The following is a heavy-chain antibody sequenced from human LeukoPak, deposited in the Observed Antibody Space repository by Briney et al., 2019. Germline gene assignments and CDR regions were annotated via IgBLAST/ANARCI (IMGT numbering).Heavy chain of an antibody. CDR1: GFTFSSYS. J-gene: IGHJ3*02. CDR2: ISSSSSYI. Sequence: PGGSLRLSCAASGFTFSSYSMNWVRQAPGKGLEWVSSISSSSSYIYYADSVKGRFTISRDNAKNSLYLQMNSLRAEDTAVYYCARVDRGLSDAFVIWGQGTMVTVSS. D-gene: IGHD1-26*01. CDR3: ARVDRGLSDAFVI. V-gene: IGHV3-21*01.